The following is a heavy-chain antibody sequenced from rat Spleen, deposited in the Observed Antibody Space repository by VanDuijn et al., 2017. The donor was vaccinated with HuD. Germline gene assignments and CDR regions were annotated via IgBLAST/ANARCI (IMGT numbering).Heavy chain of an antibody. CDR2: INTDGGRT. CDR1: GFTFSSYW. D-gene: IGHD4-3*01. CDR3: ARDSGYDVMDA. V-gene: IGHV5-58*01. J-gene: IGHJ4*01. Sequence: EVQLVESDGGLVQPGRSLKLSCAASGFTFSSYWMYWVRQAPGKGLEWVSSINTDGGRTYYPDSVKGRFTISRDNAKNTQYLQMDSLRSEDTATYYCARDSGYDVMDAWGQGASVTVSS.